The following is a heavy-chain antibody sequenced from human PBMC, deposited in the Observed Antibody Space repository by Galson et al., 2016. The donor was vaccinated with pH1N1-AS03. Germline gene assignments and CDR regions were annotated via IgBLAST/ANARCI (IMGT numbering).Heavy chain of an antibody. D-gene: IGHD5-18*01. CDR2: ISWNSGSK. J-gene: IGHJ4*02. CDR1: GFTFDDYA. Sequence: SLRLSCAASGFTFDDYAMHWVRQAPGKGLERVSGISWNSGSKAYSDSVKGRFTISRDNAKNSLYLQMDILRPEDTALYYCVKDFDKYTFGYGTFFDYWGQGTLVTVSS. CDR3: VKDFDKYTFGYGTFFDY. V-gene: IGHV3-9*01.